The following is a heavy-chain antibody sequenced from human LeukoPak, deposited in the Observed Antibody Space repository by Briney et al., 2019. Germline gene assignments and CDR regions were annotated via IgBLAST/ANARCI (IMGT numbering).Heavy chain of an antibody. J-gene: IGHJ4*02. CDR2: ISSSGSTI. CDR3: ASLDLTGTPRAHDY. V-gene: IGHV3-48*03. D-gene: IGHD1-20*01. CDR1: GFTFSSYE. Sequence: GGSLRLSCAASGFTFSSYEMNWVRQAPGEGLEWVSYISSSGSTIYYADSVKGRFTISRDNAKNSLYLQMNSLRAEDTAVYYCASLDLTGTPRAHDYWGQGTLVTVSS.